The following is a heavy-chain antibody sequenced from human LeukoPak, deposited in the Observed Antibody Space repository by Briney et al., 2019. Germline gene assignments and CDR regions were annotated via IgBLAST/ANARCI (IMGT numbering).Heavy chain of an antibody. V-gene: IGHV1-24*01. J-gene: IGHJ4*02. CDR1: GYTFTSYA. D-gene: IGHD3-16*01. CDR2: FDPEDGET. CDR3: ATGGLEYYFDY. Sequence: GASVKVSCKASGYTFTSYAMNWVRQAPGQGLEWMGGFDPEDGETIYAQKFQGRVTMTEDTSTDTAYMELSSLRSEDTAVYYCATGGLEYYFDYWGQGTLVTVSS.